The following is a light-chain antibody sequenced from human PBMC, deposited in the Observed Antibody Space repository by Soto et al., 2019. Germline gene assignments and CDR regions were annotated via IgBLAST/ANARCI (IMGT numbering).Light chain of an antibody. V-gene: IGLV2-14*01. CDR3: SSYTSSSTRV. Sequence: QSVLTQPASLSGSPGQSITISCTGTGRDLGDYYYVSWYQQYPGKAPKLMLYEVTNRPSGVSNRFSGSKSGNTASLTISGLQAEDEADYYCSSYTSSSTRVFGGGTKLTVL. J-gene: IGLJ3*02. CDR2: EVT. CDR1: GRDLGDYYY.